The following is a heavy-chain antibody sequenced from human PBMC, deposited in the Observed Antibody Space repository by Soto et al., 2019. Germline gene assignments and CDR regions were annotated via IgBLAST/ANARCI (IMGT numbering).Heavy chain of an antibody. CDR3: ASTDSGSGSLGYYGMDV. D-gene: IGHD3-10*01. CDR2: INAGNGNT. J-gene: IGHJ6*02. CDR1: GYTFTSYA. V-gene: IGHV1-3*01. Sequence: QVPLVQSGAEVKKPGASVKVSCKASGYTFTSYAMHWVRQAPGQRLEWMGWINAGNGNTKYSQKFQGRVTITRDTSASTAYMELSSLRSEDTAVYYCASTDSGSGSLGYYGMDVWGQGTTVTVSS.